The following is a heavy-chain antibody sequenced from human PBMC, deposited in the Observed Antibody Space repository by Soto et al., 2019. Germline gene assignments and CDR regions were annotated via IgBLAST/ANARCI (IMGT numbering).Heavy chain of an antibody. CDR2: MSGTGSKQ. CDR1: GFTFSNYY. V-gene: IGHV3-30-3*01. Sequence: QVHLVESGGGVVQPGRSLRLSCAASGFTFSNYYDHRVRQAPGKGLEWVAVMSGTGSKQYYADSVKGRFTISRDNSKNTLYLQMNSLILDDTAIYYCASDSADNDNRQKASPLTDYWGQGTLVTVSS. CDR3: ASDSADNDNRQKASPLTDY. D-gene: IGHD1-1*01. J-gene: IGHJ4*02.